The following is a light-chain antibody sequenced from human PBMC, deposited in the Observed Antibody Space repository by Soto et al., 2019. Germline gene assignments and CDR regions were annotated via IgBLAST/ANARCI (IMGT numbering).Light chain of an antibody. V-gene: IGKV3-20*01. CDR2: GAS. Sequence: EIVLTQSPGTLSLSPGKRATLSCRASQIMSTSYLAWYQQKPGQTPRLLIYGASSRATGIPARFSGSGSGTDFTLTISRLEPEDSAVYYCQQYVDSPGTFGQGTSLEIK. CDR1: QIMSTSY. CDR3: QQYVDSPGT. J-gene: IGKJ2*02.